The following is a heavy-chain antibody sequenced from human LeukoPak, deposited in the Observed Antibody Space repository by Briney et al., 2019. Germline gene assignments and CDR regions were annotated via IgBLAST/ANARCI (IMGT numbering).Heavy chain of an antibody. V-gene: IGHV3-53*01. CDR3: AKDLELAS. CDR2: IYTGGDT. D-gene: IGHD1-26*01. Sequence: PAESLRRPSAASGFSVSNKYVSWVLQAPGKGLEWVSVIYTGGDTYYADSVRGRFTISRDNSKNTLYLQMNNLRGEDTAEYYYAKDLELASWG. CDR1: GFSVSNKY. J-gene: IGHJ5*01.